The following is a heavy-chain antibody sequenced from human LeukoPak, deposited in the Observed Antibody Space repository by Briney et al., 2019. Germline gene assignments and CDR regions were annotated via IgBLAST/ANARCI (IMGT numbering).Heavy chain of an antibody. CDR2: IRSKANSYAT. J-gene: IGHJ6*03. V-gene: IGHV3-73*01. CDR3: TSIPPGATYYYYMDV. CDR1: GFTFSDST. Sequence: GGSLKLSCAASGFTFSDSTMHWVRQASGKRLEWVGRIRSKANSYATAYAASVKGRFTISRDDSKNTAYLQMVSLKTEDTAVYYCTSIPPGATYYYYMDVWGKGTTVTVSS. D-gene: IGHD1-14*01.